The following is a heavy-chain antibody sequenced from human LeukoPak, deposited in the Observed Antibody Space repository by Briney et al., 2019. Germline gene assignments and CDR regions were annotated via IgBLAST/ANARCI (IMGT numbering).Heavy chain of an antibody. D-gene: IGHD5-12*01. CDR3: ARGVAGYGPYDY. CDR1: GDSINGYY. CDR2: MYYSGST. Sequence: SETLSLTCSVSGDSINGYYWSWIRQPPGKGLEWIGYMYYSGSTNYNPSLKSRVTISLDTPKNQFSLRLNSVTAADTAVYYCARGVAGYGPYDYWGQGTLVTVSS. V-gene: IGHV4-59*01. J-gene: IGHJ4*02.